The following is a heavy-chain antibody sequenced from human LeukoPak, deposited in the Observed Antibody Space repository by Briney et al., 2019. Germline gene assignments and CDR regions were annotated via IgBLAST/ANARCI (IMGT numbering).Heavy chain of an antibody. CDR2: INHSGST. CDR1: GGSFSGYY. CDR3: ARKRGTTVVTRRYFDL. V-gene: IGHV4-34*01. Sequence: LETLSLTCAVYGGSFSGYYWSWIRQPPGKGLEWIGEINHSGSTNYNPSLKSRVTISVDTSKNQFSLKLSSVTAADTAVYYCARKRGTTVVTRRYFDLWGRGTLVTVSS. J-gene: IGHJ2*01. D-gene: IGHD4-23*01.